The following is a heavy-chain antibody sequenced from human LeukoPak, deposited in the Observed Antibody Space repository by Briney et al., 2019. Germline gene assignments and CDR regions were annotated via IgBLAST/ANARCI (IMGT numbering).Heavy chain of an antibody. Sequence: SEALSLTCTVSGGSIRSTTYYWGWIRQPPGKGLEWIGSIYYSGNTYYNPSLKSRVTISVDTSKNQFSLKLSSVTAADTAVYYCARDQAYCGGDCHDAFDIWGQGTKVTVSS. J-gene: IGHJ3*02. D-gene: IGHD2-21*02. CDR3: ARDQAYCGGDCHDAFDI. CDR2: IYYSGNT. V-gene: IGHV4-39*07. CDR1: GGSIRSTTYY.